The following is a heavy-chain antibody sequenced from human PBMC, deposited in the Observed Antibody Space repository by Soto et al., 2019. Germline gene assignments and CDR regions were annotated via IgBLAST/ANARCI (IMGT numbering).Heavy chain of an antibody. CDR3: ARDVIGHDNYETIGYYFDH. V-gene: IGHV1-69*04. CDR1: GGTFSSYT. D-gene: IGHD3-16*01. J-gene: IGHJ4*02. CDR2: IIPILGIA. Sequence: SVKVSCKASGGTFSSYTISWVRQAPGQGLEWMGRIIPILGIAKDAQKFQGRVTMTSDTSTSRVYTELRGLTSEDTAVYYCARDVIGHDNYETIGYYFDHCGPGTLVTVSS.